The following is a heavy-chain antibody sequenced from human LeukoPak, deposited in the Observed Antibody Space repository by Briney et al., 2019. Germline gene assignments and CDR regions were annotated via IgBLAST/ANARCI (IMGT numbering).Heavy chain of an antibody. Sequence: GGSLRLSCAASGFTLSDHTMNWVRQTPGKGLEWVSSISSSSYYIFYADSLKGRFTISRDNAKNSLYLQMNSLRAEDTAVYYCARDGGTVTTIYWGQGTLVTVSS. CDR1: GFTLSDHT. CDR2: ISSSSYYI. V-gene: IGHV3-21*06. J-gene: IGHJ4*02. D-gene: IGHD4-11*01. CDR3: ARDGGTVTTIY.